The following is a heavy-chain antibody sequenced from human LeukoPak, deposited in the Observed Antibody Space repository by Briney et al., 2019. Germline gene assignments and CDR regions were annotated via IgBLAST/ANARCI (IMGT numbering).Heavy chain of an antibody. J-gene: IGHJ6*02. D-gene: IGHD2-2*01. Sequence: GASVKVSCKASGYTFTSYGISWVRQAPGQGLEWMGWISAYNGNTNYAQKLQGRVTMTTDTSTSTAYMELRSLRSDDTAVYYCARDFRPYIVVVPAALDVWGQGTTVTVSS. CDR3: ARDFRPYIVVVPAALDV. CDR2: ISAYNGNT. V-gene: IGHV1-18*01. CDR1: GYTFTSYG.